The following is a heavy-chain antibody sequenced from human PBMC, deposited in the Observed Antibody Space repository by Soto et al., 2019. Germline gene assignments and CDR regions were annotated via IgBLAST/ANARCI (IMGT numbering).Heavy chain of an antibody. J-gene: IGHJ6*02. CDR1: GYTFTGYY. V-gene: IGHV1-2*04. CDR2: INPNSGGT. Sequence: QVQLVQSGAEVKKPGASVKVSCKASGYTFTGYYMHWVRQAPGQGLEWMGWINPNSGGTNYAQKFQGWVTMTRDTSISTAYMELSRLRSDDTAVYYCARGHYSSSARPSYYYGMDVWGQGTTVTVSS. CDR3: ARGHYSSSARPSYYYGMDV. D-gene: IGHD6-6*01.